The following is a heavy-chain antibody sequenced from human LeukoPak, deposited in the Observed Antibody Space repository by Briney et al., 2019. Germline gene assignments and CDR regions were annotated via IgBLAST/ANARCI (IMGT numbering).Heavy chain of an antibody. V-gene: IGHV4-34*01. CDR1: GGSFSGYY. CDR2: INHSGST. D-gene: IGHD2-15*01. Sequence: PSETLSLTCAVYGGSFSGYYWSWIRQPPGKGLEWIGEINHSGSTNYNPSLKSRVTISVDTSKNQFSLKLSSVTAADTAVYYCARHSLGYCSGGSCYSIDYWGQGTLVTVSS. CDR3: ARHSLGYCSGGSCYSIDY. J-gene: IGHJ4*02.